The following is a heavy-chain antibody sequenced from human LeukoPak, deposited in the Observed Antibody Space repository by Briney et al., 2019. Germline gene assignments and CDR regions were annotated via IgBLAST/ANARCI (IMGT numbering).Heavy chain of an antibody. J-gene: IGHJ4*02. CDR1: GFAFSSHW. CDR3: ARGYDTLNGYWDF. D-gene: IGHD3-9*01. Sequence: GGSLRLSCAASGFAFSSHWMHWVRQAPGKGLMWVSRIKSDGTNTNYADSVKGRFTISRDNAKNTLYLQMNSLRGEDTAVYYCARGYDTLNGYWDFWGQGTLVTVSS. CDR2: IKSDGTNT. V-gene: IGHV3-74*01.